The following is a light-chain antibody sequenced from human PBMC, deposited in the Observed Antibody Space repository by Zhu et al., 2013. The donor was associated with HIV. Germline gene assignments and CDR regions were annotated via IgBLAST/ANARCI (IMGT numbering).Light chain of an antibody. J-gene: IGKJ1*01. CDR3: QKYDTAVRT. V-gene: IGKV1-8*01. CDR2: STS. CDR1: QGISSY. Sequence: AIRMTQSPSSLSASTGDRVTFTCRASQGISSYLAWYQQKPGKAPKLLIYSTSTLQSGVPSRFSGSGSGTDFTLTITNLQPEDVGTYYCQKYDTAVRTFGQGTTVEI.